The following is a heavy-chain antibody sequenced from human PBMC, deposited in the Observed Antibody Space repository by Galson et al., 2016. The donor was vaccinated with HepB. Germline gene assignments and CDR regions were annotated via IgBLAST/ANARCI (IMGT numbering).Heavy chain of an antibody. CDR3: AKTVRMTTVTGFDY. Sequence: SLRLSCAASGFTFSNYGMHWVRQAPGKGLEWVAVISYDGSNKYYADSVKGRFTISRDNSKNTLYLQMNSLRAEDTAVYYCAKTVRMTTVTGFDYWGQGTLVTVSS. CDR1: GFTFSNYG. V-gene: IGHV3-30*18. D-gene: IGHD4-17*01. J-gene: IGHJ4*02. CDR2: ISYDGSNK.